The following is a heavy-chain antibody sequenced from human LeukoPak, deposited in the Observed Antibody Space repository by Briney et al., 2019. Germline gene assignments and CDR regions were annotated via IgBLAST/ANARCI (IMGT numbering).Heavy chain of an antibody. D-gene: IGHD2-8*01. CDR3: AKPMVYAFDY. V-gene: IGHV3-30*18. CDR2: ISSDGGNK. CDR1: GFTFSSYG. Sequence: GGSLRLFCAASGFTFSSYGMHWVRQAPGKGLEWVAFISSDGGNKYYADSVKGRFTISRDNSENTLYLQMNSLRAEDTAVYYCAKPMVYAFDYWGQGTLVTVSS. J-gene: IGHJ4*02.